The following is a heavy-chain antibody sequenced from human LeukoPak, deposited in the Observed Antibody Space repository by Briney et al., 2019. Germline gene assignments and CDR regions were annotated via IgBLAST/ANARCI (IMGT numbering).Heavy chain of an antibody. CDR1: GFTFSSYS. D-gene: IGHD2-2*02. Sequence: GGSLRLSCAASGFTFSSYSMNWFRQAPGKGLEWVSSISSSSSYIYYADSVKGRFTISRDNAKNSLYLQMNSLRAEDTAVYYCARDREGYCSSTSCFTWGQGTLVTVSS. CDR2: ISSSSSYI. J-gene: IGHJ4*02. V-gene: IGHV3-21*01. CDR3: ARDREGYCSSTSCFT.